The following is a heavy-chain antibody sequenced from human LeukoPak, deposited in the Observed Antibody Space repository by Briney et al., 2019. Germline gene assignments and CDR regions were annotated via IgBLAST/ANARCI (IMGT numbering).Heavy chain of an antibody. D-gene: IGHD3-10*01. J-gene: IGHJ4*02. Sequence: SVKDSCKASGGTFSSYAISWVRQAPGQGLEWMGGIIPIFGTANYAQKFQGRVTITADKSTSTAYMELSSLRSEDTAVYYCATFREERYGSGYYFDCWGQGTLVTVSS. CDR1: GGTFSSYA. CDR2: IIPIFGTA. V-gene: IGHV1-69*06. CDR3: ATFREERYGSGYYFDC.